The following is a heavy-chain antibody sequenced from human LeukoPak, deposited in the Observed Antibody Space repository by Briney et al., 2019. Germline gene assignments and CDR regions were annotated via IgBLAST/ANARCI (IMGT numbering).Heavy chain of an antibody. Sequence: PGGSLRLSCAASGYTFSSYAMSWVRQAPGKGLEWVSGISGSGGSTYYADSVKGRFTISRDNYKNTLYLQMHSLRAEDTAVYYCARTDYSRSRYYYYYMDVWGKGTTVTVSS. CDR1: GYTFSSYA. CDR3: ARTDYSRSRYYYYYMDV. J-gene: IGHJ6*03. V-gene: IGHV3-23*01. D-gene: IGHD4-11*01. CDR2: ISGSGGST.